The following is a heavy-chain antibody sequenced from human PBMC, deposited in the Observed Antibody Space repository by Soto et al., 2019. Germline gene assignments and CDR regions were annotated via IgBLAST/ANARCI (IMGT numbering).Heavy chain of an antibody. CDR2: ISYDGNNK. J-gene: IGHJ4*02. CDR1: GFTFSSYG. CDR3: AKDRGSSGYLAPDY. Sequence: QVQLVESGGGVVQPGRSLRLSCAASGFTFSSYGMHWVRQAPGKGLEWVAVISYDGNNKYYADSVKGRFTISRDNSKNMLYLQMNSLRAEDTAVYYCAKDRGSSGYLAPDYWGQGTLVTVSS. V-gene: IGHV3-30*18. D-gene: IGHD3-22*01.